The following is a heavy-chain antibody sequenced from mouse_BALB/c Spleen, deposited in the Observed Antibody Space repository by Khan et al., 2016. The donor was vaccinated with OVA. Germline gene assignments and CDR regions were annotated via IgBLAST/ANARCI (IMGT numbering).Heavy chain of an antibody. Sequence: QIQLVQSGPELKKPGETVKISCKASGYTFTNYGMNWVKQAPGKGLKRMGWINTYTGEPTYADDFKGRFAFSLETSASTAYLQINNLKNEDTATYFCARVGYNGTMDYWGQGTSVTVSS. D-gene: IGHD2-14*01. V-gene: IGHV9-3-1*01. CDR3: ARVGYNGTMDY. CDR1: GYTFTNYG. CDR2: INTYTGEP. J-gene: IGHJ4*01.